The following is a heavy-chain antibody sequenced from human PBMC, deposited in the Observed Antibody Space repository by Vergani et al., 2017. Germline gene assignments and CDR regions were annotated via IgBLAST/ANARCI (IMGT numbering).Heavy chain of an antibody. Sequence: QAQLQESGPGLVKPSETLYLTCHVFGVSVTDYNCNWIRQAPGKGLEWIGTLSTTAGATHASHNPSLKSRVSITVDTSKSQFSLRLTSMTAADSAMYYCAIIGGYDEGDAFRIGYFDSWGPGILVTVSS. CDR2: STTAGAT. J-gene: IGHJ4*02. D-gene: IGHD3-16*01. CDR1: GVSVTDYN. V-gene: IGHV4-4*09. CDR3: AIIGGYDEGDAFRIGYFDS.